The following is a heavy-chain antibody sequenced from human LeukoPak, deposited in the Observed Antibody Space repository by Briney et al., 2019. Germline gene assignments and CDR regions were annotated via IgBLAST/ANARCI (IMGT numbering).Heavy chain of an antibody. V-gene: IGHV3-33*01. CDR3: ARDQTGSSIAVDY. Sequence: GGSLRLSCAASGFTFSSYGMHWVRQAPGKGLEWVAVIWYDGRNKYYADSVKGRITISRDNSKNTLYLQMNSLTIEDTAMYYCARDQTGSSIAVDYWGQGTLVTVSS. CDR2: IWYDGRNK. D-gene: IGHD6-13*01. J-gene: IGHJ4*02. CDR1: GFTFSSYG.